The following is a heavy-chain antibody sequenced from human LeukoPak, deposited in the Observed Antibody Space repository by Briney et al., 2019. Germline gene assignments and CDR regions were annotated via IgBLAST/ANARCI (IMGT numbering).Heavy chain of an antibody. J-gene: IGHJ4*02. V-gene: IGHV1-8*02. CDR1: GYTFTNYD. Sequence: ASVKVSCKASGYTFTNYDINWVRQAAGQGLEWMGWMNPNSGNTGYAQKFQGRVTMTRENSISTAYMELSSPRSEDTAVYYCTRGLGSVTVLWGQGTLVTVSS. CDR3: TRGLGSVTVL. D-gene: IGHD2-21*02. CDR2: MNPNSGNT.